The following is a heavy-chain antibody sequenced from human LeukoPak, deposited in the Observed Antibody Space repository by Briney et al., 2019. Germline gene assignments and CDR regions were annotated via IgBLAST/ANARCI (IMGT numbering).Heavy chain of an antibody. J-gene: IGHJ5*02. V-gene: IGHV3-53*01. Sequence: GGSLRLSCAASGFTVSSNYMSWVRQAPGKGLEWVSVIYSGSSTYYADSVKGRFTISRDNSKNTLYLQMNSLRAEDTAVYYCAREVDDSSGWDPWGQGTLVTVSS. D-gene: IGHD6-19*01. CDR2: IYSGSST. CDR1: GFTVSSNY. CDR3: AREVDDSSGWDP.